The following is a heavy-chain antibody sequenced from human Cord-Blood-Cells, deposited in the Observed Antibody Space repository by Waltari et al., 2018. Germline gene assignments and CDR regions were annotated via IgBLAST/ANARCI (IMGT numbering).Heavy chain of an antibody. D-gene: IGHD3-22*01. J-gene: IGHJ4*02. CDR3: ARVGYYDSSGYYLHLFDY. CDR2: IYHSGIT. V-gene: IGHV4-38-2*01. CDR1: GYSISSGYY. Sequence: QVQLQESGPGLVKPSETLSLTCAVSGYSISSGYYWGWIRQPPGKGLEWIGSIYHSGITYYNPSLKSRVTISVDTSKNQFSLKLSSVTAADTAVYYCARVGYYDSSGYYLHLFDYWGQGTLVTVSS.